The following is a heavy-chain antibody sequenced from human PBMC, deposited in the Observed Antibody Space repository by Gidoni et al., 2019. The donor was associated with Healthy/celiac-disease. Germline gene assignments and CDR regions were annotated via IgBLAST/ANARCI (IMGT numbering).Heavy chain of an antibody. CDR2: ISYDGSNK. CDR1: GFTFSSYG. J-gene: IGHJ4*02. V-gene: IGHV3-30*18. D-gene: IGHD6-6*01. Sequence: QVQLVESGGGVVQPGRSLRLSCAASGFTFSSYGMHWVRQAPGKGLEWVAVISYDGSNKYYADSVKGRFTISRDNSKNTLYLQMNSLRAEDTAVYYCAKDRSVPARKAARQPYRGGDYWGQGTLVTVSS. CDR3: AKDRSVPARKAARQPYRGGDY.